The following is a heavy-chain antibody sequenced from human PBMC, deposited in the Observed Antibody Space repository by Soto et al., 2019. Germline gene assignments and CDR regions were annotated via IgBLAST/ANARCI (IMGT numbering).Heavy chain of an antibody. Sequence: PGRSLRLSCASSGFTFSTYTMNWVRQAPGKGLEWVSSINGRGNYIYYAESVKGRFTISRDNAKNSLYLQMDRLRAEDTALYYCVREDGKVGTNSAFDYWGLGALVTVSS. D-gene: IGHD1-26*01. CDR2: INGRGNYI. CDR1: GFTFSTYT. V-gene: IGHV3-21*01. CDR3: VREDGKVGTNSAFDY. J-gene: IGHJ4*02.